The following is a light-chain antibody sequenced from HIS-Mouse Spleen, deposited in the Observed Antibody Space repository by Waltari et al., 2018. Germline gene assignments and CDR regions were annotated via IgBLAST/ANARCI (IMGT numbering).Light chain of an antibody. CDR3: CSYAGSSTYWV. Sequence: QSALTQPASVSGSPGQSITISCTGTSSDVGSYNLVSWYQQHPGKAPKPMSYEGSKRPSGVSNRFSGSKSGNTASLTISGLQAEDEADYYCCSYAGSSTYWVFGGGTKLTVL. J-gene: IGLJ3*02. CDR1: SSDVGSYNL. V-gene: IGLV2-23*01. CDR2: EGS.